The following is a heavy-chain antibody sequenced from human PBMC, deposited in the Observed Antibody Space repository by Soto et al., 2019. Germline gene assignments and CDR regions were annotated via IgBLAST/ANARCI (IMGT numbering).Heavy chain of an antibody. CDR1: GYMFTNYW. CDR3: ARRVTSSTGWDY. Sequence: EVQLVQSGAEVKKPGESLKISCKGSGYMFTNYWIGWVRQMTGTGLEWMGLIHGGDSNTRYSPSFDGQVTISTDKSINTAYLQWSSLKASDTAMYYCARRVTSSTGWDYWGQGTLVTVSS. V-gene: IGHV5-51*01. J-gene: IGHJ4*02. CDR2: IHGGDSNT. D-gene: IGHD6-19*01.